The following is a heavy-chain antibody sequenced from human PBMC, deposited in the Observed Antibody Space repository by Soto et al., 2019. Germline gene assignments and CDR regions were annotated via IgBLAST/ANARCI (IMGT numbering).Heavy chain of an antibody. V-gene: IGHV4-61*01. J-gene: IGHJ6*02. CDR3: ARRRGALRILYYYGMDV. D-gene: IGHD1-26*01. CDR1: GDSVSSSNYY. Sequence: PSETLSLTCSVSGDSVSSSNYYWSWIRQTPGKGLEWIGYIYHSGSTNYNPSLKNRVSISVDTSQNQFSLNLSSVTAADTAVYYCARRRGALRILYYYGMDVWGQGTTVTVSS. CDR2: IYHSGST.